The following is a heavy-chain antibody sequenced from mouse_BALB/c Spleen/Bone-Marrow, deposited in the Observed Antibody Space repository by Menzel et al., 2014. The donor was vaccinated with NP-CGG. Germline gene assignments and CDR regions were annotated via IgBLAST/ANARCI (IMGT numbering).Heavy chain of an antibody. Sequence: LQQSGSELVRSGASVKLSCKASGYTFTSYWMHWVKRRPGQGLEWSGNIYPGSGSTNYDEKFKNKATLTVDTSSSTAYMQLSSLTSEDSAVYYCTRSPITTVVAETMDYWGQGTSVTVSS. J-gene: IGHJ4*01. CDR1: GYTFTSYW. CDR3: TRSPITTVVAETMDY. V-gene: IGHV1S22*01. D-gene: IGHD1-1*01. CDR2: IYPGSGST.